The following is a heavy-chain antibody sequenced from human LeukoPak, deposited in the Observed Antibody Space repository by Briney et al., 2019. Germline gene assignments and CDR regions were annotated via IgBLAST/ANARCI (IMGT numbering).Heavy chain of an antibody. J-gene: IGHJ4*02. CDR2: INQDSSEK. Sequence: GGCLRLSCIASGFTLSTSWMSWVRQAPGKGLEWVANINQDSSEKLYVDSVKGRFTISRDNAKNSLYLQMNSLRAEDTAVYYCAGWGSDFNYWGQGTLVTVSS. D-gene: IGHD3-16*01. V-gene: IGHV3-7*01. CDR3: AGWGSDFNY. CDR1: GFTLSTSW.